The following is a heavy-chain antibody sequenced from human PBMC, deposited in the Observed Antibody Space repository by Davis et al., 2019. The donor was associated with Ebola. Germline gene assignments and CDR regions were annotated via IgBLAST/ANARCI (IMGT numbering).Heavy chain of an antibody. D-gene: IGHD3-9*01. V-gene: IGHV4-34*01. CDR1: GGSISSYY. J-gene: IGHJ1*01. CDR3: ARADYDILTGYATD. CDR2: INHSGST. Sequence: SETLSLTCTVSGGSISSYYWSWIRQPPGKGLEWIGEINHSGSTNYNPSLKSRVTISVDTSKNQFSLKLSSVTAADTAVYYCARADYDILTGYATDWGQGTLVTVSS.